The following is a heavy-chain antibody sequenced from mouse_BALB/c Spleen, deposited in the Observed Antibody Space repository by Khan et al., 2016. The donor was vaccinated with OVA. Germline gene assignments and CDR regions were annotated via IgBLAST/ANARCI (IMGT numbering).Heavy chain of an antibody. CDR3: ARTYYRYDGYYAMDY. CDR1: GFSLSRYN. Sequence: QVQLKESGPGLVAPSQSLSITCTVSGFSLSRYNIHWVRQPPGKGLEWLGMIWGGGSTDYNSVLKSRLSISKDNSKSQVFLKMNSLQTDYTAMYYCARTYYRYDGYYAMDYWGQGTSVTVSS. D-gene: IGHD2-14*01. V-gene: IGHV2-6-4*01. J-gene: IGHJ4*01. CDR2: IWGGGST.